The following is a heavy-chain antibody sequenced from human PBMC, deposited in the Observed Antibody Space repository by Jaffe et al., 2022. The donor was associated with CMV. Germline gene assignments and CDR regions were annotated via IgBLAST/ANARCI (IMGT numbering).Heavy chain of an antibody. J-gene: IGHJ3*02. V-gene: IGHV3-11*06. D-gene: IGHD3-22*01. CDR2: ISSSSSYT. CDR1: GFTFSDYY. Sequence: QVQLVESGGGLVKPGGSLRLSCAASGFTFSDYYMSWIRQAPGKGLEWVSYISSSSSYTNYADSVKGRFTISRDNAKNSLYLQMNSLRAEDTAVYYCARRGGPYYYDSSGYYGDDAFDIWGHGTMVTVSS. CDR3: ARRGGPYYYDSSGYYGDDAFDI.